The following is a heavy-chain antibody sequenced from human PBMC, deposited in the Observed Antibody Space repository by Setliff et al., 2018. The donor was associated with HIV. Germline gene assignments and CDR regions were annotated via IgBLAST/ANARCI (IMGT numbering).Heavy chain of an antibody. D-gene: IGHD3-16*01. V-gene: IGHV4-59*01. Sequence: SETLSLTCTVSGGSISPYYWSWIRQPPGKGLEWIGSVDYSGSTKHNPSLNSRGTISLDASKNELSLKLTSVTATDTAVYYCARHKVITYGGLLFDYYYYGMDVWGHGTTVTV. CDR3: ARHKVITYGGLLFDYYYYGMDV. J-gene: IGHJ6*02. CDR1: GGSISPYY. CDR2: VDYSGST.